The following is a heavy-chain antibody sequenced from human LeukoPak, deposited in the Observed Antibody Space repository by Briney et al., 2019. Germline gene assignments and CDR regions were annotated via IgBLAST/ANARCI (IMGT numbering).Heavy chain of an antibody. V-gene: IGHV3-21*01. Sequence: GGSLRLSCAASGFTFSSYSMNWVRQAPGKGLEWVSSISSSSSYIYYADSVKGRFTISRDNAKNSLYLQMNSLRAEDTAVYYCARINYYYGSGSWYDAFDIWGQGTMVTVSS. D-gene: IGHD3-10*01. J-gene: IGHJ3*02. CDR3: ARINYYYGSGSWYDAFDI. CDR1: GFTFSSYS. CDR2: ISSSSSYI.